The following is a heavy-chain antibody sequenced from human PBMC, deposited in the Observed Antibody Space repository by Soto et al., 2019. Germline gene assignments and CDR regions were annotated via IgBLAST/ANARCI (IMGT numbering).Heavy chain of an antibody. CDR1: VFTFSSYG. J-gene: IGHJ6*02. Sequence: WWSLRLSCSASVFTFSSYGMHWVRQVSGKGLEWVSAIGAADDPYYSVSVKGRFIVSRDNAQKSLYLQMNNLRAADTAVYFCARAYTGQLPRRGDYYYALDVWGRGTTVTVSS. CDR3: ARAYTGQLPRRGDYYYALDV. D-gene: IGHD2-2*01. CDR2: IGAADDP. V-gene: IGHV3-13*05.